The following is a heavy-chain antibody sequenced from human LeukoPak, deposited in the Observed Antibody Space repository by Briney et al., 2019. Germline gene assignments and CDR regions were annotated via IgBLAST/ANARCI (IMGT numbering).Heavy chain of an antibody. CDR2: IIPIFGTA. V-gene: IGHV1-69*06. D-gene: IGHD3-10*01. Sequence: KISCKGSGYSFTSYWISWVRQAPGQGLEWMGGIIPIFGTANYAQKFQGRVTITADKSTSTAYMELSSLRSEDTAVYYCARVGASYCLDYWGQGTLVTVSS. CDR3: ARVGASYCLDY. CDR1: GYSFTSYW. J-gene: IGHJ4*02.